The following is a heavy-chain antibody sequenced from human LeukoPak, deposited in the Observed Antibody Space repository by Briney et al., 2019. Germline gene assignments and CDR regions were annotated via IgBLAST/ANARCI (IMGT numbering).Heavy chain of an antibody. Sequence: SETLSLTCTVSGGSISSYYWSWIRQPPGKGLEWIGYIYYSGSTNYNPSLKSRVTISVGTSKNQFSLKLSSVTAADTAVYYCARGLTTYYYYYGMDVWGQGTTVTVSS. D-gene: IGHD4/OR15-4a*01. CDR1: GGSISSYY. V-gene: IGHV4-59*01. CDR3: ARGLTTYYYYYGMDV. CDR2: IYYSGST. J-gene: IGHJ6*02.